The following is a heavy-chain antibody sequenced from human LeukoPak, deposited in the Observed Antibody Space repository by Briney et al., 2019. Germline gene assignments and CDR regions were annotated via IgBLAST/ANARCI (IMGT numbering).Heavy chain of an antibody. CDR3: ARDEYNWNVDAFDI. J-gene: IGHJ3*02. CDR1: GFTFSIYE. V-gene: IGHV3-48*03. CDR2: ISSSRSTI. Sequence: GGSLRLSCAASGFTFSIYEMNWVRQAPGKGLEWVSYISSSRSTIYYADSVKGRFTISRDNAKNSLYLQMNSLRAEDTAVYYCARDEYNWNVDAFDIWGQGTVVTVSS. D-gene: IGHD1-20*01.